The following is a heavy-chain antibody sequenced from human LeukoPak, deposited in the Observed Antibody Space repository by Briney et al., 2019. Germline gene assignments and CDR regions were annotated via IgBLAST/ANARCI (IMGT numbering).Heavy chain of an antibody. Sequence: ASVNVSCTASGGTFSSYAISWVRQAPGQGLEWMGGIIPIFGTANYAQKFQGRVTITADESTSTAYTELSSLRSEDTAVYYCARFKVEMATITPDYWGQGTLVTVSS. V-gene: IGHV1-69*13. D-gene: IGHD5-24*01. CDR2: IIPIFGTA. J-gene: IGHJ4*02. CDR1: GGTFSSYA. CDR3: ARFKVEMATITPDY.